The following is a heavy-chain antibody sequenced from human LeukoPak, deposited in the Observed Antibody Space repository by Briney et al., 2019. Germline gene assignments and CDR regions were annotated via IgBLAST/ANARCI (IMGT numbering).Heavy chain of an antibody. V-gene: IGHV3-74*01. CDR3: ARAVAGYELDY. CDR1: GFTFSSYW. Sequence: GGSLRLSCAASGFTFSSYWMHWVRQAPGKGLVWVSRINSDGSSTSYADSVKGRFTISRDNAKNTLYLQMNSLRAEDTAVYYCARAVAGYELDYWGQGTLVTVSS. J-gene: IGHJ4*02. CDR2: INSDGSST. D-gene: IGHD6-19*01.